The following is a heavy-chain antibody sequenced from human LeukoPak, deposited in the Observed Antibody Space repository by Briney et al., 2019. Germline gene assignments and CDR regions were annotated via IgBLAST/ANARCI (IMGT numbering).Heavy chain of an antibody. CDR2: INIDGST. Sequence: GGSLRLSCAASGLTFSSSWMHWVRQVPGKGLLWVSRINIDGSTFYADSVKGRFTISRDNSKNTLYLQMNSLRAEDTAVYYCAREIYGDYTYYFDYWGQGTLVTVSS. CDR1: GLTFSSSW. V-gene: IGHV3-74*01. J-gene: IGHJ4*02. D-gene: IGHD4-17*01. CDR3: AREIYGDYTYYFDY.